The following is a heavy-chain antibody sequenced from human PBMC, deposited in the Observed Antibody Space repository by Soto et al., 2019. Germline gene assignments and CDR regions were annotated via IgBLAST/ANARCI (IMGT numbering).Heavy chain of an antibody. CDR1: GFTFSSYG. CDR3: AKDNEDVLLRYFDLWY. V-gene: IGHV3-23*01. J-gene: IGHJ4*02. Sequence: GGSLRLSCAASGFTFSSYGMSWVRQAPGKGLEWVSTISGGGGSTYYADSVKGRFTISRDNSKNTLYLQMSSLRAEDTAVYYCAKDNEDVLLRYFDLWYWGQGTLVTVSS. D-gene: IGHD3-9*01. CDR2: ISGGGGST.